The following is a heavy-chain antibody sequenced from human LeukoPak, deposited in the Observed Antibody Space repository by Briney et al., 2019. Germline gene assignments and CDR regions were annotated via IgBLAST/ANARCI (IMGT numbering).Heavy chain of an antibody. CDR2: TSYDGSNK. CDR1: GFTFSSYG. V-gene: IGHV3-30*18. Sequence: GGSLRLSCAASGFTFSSYGMHWVRQAPGKGLEWVAVTSYDGSNKYYADSVKGRFTISRDNSKNTLYLQMNSLRAEDTAVYYCAKDEGLAAPSGYWGQGTLVTVSS. D-gene: IGHD6-6*01. CDR3: AKDEGLAAPSGY. J-gene: IGHJ4*02.